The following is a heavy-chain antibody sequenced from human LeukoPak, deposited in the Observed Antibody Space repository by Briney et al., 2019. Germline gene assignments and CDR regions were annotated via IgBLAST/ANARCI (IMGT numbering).Heavy chain of an antibody. CDR2: IYHSGST. CDR1: GYSISSGYY. D-gene: IGHD3-22*01. J-gene: IGHJ3*02. V-gene: IGHV4-38-2*02. Sequence: PSETLSLTCTVSGYSISSGYYWGWIRQPPGKGLEWIGSIYHSGSTYYNPSLKSRVTISVDTSKNQFSLKLSSVTAADTAVYYCARVMNPKYYDSSGGAFDIWGQGTMVTVSS. CDR3: ARVMNPKYYDSSGGAFDI.